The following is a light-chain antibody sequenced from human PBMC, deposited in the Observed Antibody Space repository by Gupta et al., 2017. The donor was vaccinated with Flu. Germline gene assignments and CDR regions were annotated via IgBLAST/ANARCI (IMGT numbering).Light chain of an antibody. CDR1: SSNIGINT. Sequence: SSSNIGINTVNWYQHLPGTAPKLLIYRNNQRPSGVPDRFSGSKSGTSASLAISGLRSEDEGDYYCVAWDNSLSGPLFGGRTKLTVL. CDR2: RNN. J-gene: IGLJ3*02. CDR3: VAWDNSLSGPL. V-gene: IGLV1-44*01.